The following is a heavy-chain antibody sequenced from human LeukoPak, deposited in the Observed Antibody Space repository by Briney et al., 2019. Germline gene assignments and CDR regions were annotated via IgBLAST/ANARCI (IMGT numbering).Heavy chain of an antibody. V-gene: IGHV4-39*01. CDR1: GGSISSSSYS. D-gene: IGHD3-3*01. J-gene: IGHJ4*02. Sequence: PSETLSLTCTVSGGSISSSSYSGGWTRQPPGKGLEWIGSIYYSGNTYYNPSLKRRVTISVDMSKIQFTLKLSSVAATDTAVYFCARLRFDFWSGYTHPYFDYWGQGTLVTVAS. CDR3: ARLRFDFWSGYTHPYFDY. CDR2: IYYSGNT.